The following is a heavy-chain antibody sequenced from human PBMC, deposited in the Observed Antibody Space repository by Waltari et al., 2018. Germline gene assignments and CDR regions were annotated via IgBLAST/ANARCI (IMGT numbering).Heavy chain of an antibody. CDR1: GYTFTSYG. J-gene: IGHJ4*02. CDR2: SSAYKGNT. Sequence: QVQLVQSGGEVKKPGASVKFSCKASGYTFTSYGITCVRHAPGTGLEWMGWSSAYKGNTNDAQMRQGRVSMTTDTSTTTAYMALRSLRSDDTAVYYCARGPTFDYWGQGTLVTVSS. CDR3: ARGPTFDY. V-gene: IGHV1-18*01.